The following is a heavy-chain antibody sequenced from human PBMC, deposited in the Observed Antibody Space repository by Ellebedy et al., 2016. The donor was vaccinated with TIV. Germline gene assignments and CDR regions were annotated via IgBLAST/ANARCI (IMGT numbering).Heavy chain of an antibody. V-gene: IGHV2-70*11. Sequence: SGPTLVKPTQTLTLTCTFSGFSLSTTRVSVSWIRPPPGTALEWLARIDWDDDKYFNTSLRTRLTISKDTSKNQVVLTMTNMDPVDTATYYCARTDGSGWAFDSWGQGTLVTVSS. J-gene: IGHJ4*02. CDR3: ARTDGSGWAFDS. CDR2: IDWDDDK. CDR1: GFSLSTTRVS. D-gene: IGHD6-19*01.